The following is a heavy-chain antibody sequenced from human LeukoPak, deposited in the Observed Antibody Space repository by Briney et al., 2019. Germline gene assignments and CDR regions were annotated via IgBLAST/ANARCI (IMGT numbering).Heavy chain of an antibody. Sequence: PGGSLRLSCAASGFSFSSYRMNWVRRAPGKGLEWVSYITSRSSTIYYADSVKGRFTISRDNAKNSLYLQMNSLRAEDTAVYYCARDLNHYYGMDVWGQGTTVTVSS. J-gene: IGHJ6*02. D-gene: IGHD1-14*01. CDR2: ITSRSSTI. CDR3: ARDLNHYYGMDV. V-gene: IGHV3-48*04. CDR1: GFSFSSYR.